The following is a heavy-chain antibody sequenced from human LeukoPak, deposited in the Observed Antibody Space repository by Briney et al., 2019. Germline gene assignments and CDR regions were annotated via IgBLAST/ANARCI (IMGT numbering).Heavy chain of an antibody. D-gene: IGHD3-10*01. CDR1: GGSFSGYY. Sequence: SETLSLTCAVYGGSFSGYYWSWIRQPPGKGLEWIGEINHRGSTNYNPSLKSRVTISVDTSKNQFSLKLSSVTAADTAVYYCAREMYGRGVSDTNWFDPWGQGTLVTVSS. J-gene: IGHJ5*02. CDR2: INHRGST. CDR3: AREMYGRGVSDTNWFDP. V-gene: IGHV4-34*01.